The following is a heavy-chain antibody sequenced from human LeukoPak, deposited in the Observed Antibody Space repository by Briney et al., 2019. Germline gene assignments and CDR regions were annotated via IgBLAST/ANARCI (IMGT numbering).Heavy chain of an antibody. J-gene: IGHJ4*02. V-gene: IGHV4-39*07. CDR2: IYHNGNT. D-gene: IGHD3-22*01. Sequence: SETLSLTCTVAGASTSSHIDYWGWIRQPPGKGLEWIGSIYHNGNTYYNPSLTSRVAMSIDTSKNQFSLIVRSVTAADTAVYYCARVVVVPWYFDYWGQGTLVTVSS. CDR1: GASTSSHIDY. CDR3: ARVVVVPWYFDY.